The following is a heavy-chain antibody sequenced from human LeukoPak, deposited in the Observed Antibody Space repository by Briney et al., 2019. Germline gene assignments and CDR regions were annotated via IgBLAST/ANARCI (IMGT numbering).Heavy chain of an antibody. CDR1: GYTFTSYG. CDR3: VKDYNYVIDY. Sequence: ASVKVSCKASGYTFTSYGISWVRQAPGQGLEWMGWISAYNGNTNYAQKFQGRVTMTTDTSTTTAYMELRSLRSDDTAVYYCVKDYNYVIDYWGQGTLVTVSS. J-gene: IGHJ4*02. D-gene: IGHD5-24*01. V-gene: IGHV1-18*01. CDR2: ISAYNGNT.